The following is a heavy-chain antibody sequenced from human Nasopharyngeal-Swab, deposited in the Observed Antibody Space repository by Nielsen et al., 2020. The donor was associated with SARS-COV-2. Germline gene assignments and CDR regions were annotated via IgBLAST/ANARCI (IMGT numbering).Heavy chain of an antibody. Sequence: WIRQPPGKGLEWVGEINHSGSTNYNPSLKSRDTISVDTSKNQFSLKLSSVTAADTAVYYCARERGGPRDDSSGYLYYFDYWGQGTLVTVSS. V-gene: IGHV4-34*01. CDR2: INHSGST. J-gene: IGHJ4*02. CDR3: ARERGGPRDDSSGYLYYFDY. D-gene: IGHD3-22*01.